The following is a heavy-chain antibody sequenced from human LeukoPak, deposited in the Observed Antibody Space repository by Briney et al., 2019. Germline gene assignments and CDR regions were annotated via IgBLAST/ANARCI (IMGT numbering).Heavy chain of an antibody. J-gene: IGHJ2*01. D-gene: IGHD5-12*01. CDR1: GGAFSSYA. CDR3: ARVGIVAFDWYFDL. CDR2: IIPILGIA. V-gene: IGHV1-69*04. Sequence: SVKVSCKASGGAFSSYAISWVRQAPGQGLEWMGRIIPILGIAHYAQKFQGRVTITADKSTSTAYMELSSLRSEDTAVYYCARVGIVAFDWYFDLWGRGTLVTVSS.